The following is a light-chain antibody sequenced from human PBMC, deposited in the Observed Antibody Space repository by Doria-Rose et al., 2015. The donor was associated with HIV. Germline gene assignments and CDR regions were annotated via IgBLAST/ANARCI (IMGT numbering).Light chain of an antibody. V-gene: IGKV3-20*01. J-gene: IGKJ1*01. Sequence: TQSPGTLSLSPGERATLSCRASQSFSSTYLAWYQQKPGQAPSLLIHDGSTRATGIPDRFSASESGTDFTLTINRLEPEDFALYYCHQYGASWTFGQGTKVEI. CDR1: QSFSSTY. CDR3: HQYGASWT. CDR2: DGS.